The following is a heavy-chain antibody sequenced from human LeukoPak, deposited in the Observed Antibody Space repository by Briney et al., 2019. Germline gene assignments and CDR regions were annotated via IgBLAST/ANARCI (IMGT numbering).Heavy chain of an antibody. J-gene: IGHJ3*02. D-gene: IGHD3-10*01. CDR2: IKQDGSDK. CDR1: GFIFSSYW. V-gene: IGHV3-7*01. CDR3: ASYPLRGVIGFDI. Sequence: GGSLRLSCAASGFIFSSYWTSWVRQAPGKGLEWVANIKQDGSDKYYVDSVKGRFTISRDNAKNSLYLQMNSLRAEDTAVYYCASYPLRGVIGFDIWGQGTMVTVSS.